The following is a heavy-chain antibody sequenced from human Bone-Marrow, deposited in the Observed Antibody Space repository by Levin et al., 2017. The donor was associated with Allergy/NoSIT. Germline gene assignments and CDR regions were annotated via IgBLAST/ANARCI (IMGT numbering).Heavy chain of an antibody. CDR2: IYYSGST. CDR3: ARSGVWGSYRYNWFDP. V-gene: IGHV4-39*01. CDR1: GGSISSSSYY. Sequence: SETLSLTCTVSGGSISSSSYYWGWIRQPPGKGLEWIGSIYYSGSTYYNPSLKSRVTISVDTSKNQFSLKLSSVTAADTAVYYCARSGVWGSYRYNWFDPWGQGTLVTVSS. D-gene: IGHD3-16*02. J-gene: IGHJ5*02.